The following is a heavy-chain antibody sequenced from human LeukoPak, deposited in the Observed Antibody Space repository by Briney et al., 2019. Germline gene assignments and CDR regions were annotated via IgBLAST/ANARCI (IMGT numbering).Heavy chain of an antibody. CDR2: IGGSGGST. Sequence: GGSLRLSCAASGFTFSSYAMSWVRQAPGKGMEWVSAIGGSGGSTYYADSVKGRFTISRDNSKNTLYLQMNSLRAEDTAVYYCAKGYRSGWYQGFDCWGQGTLVTVSS. D-gene: IGHD6-19*01. CDR3: AKGYRSGWYQGFDC. CDR1: GFTFSSYA. J-gene: IGHJ4*02. V-gene: IGHV3-23*01.